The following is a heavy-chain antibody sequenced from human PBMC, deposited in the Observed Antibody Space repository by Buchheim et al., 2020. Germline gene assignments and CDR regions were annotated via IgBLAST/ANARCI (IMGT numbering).Heavy chain of an antibody. V-gene: IGHV3-23*01. CDR1: GLTFTNYA. J-gene: IGHJ5*02. CDR2: ISGGFGST. CDR3: GKNRNFVYYRWFDP. D-gene: IGHD3-22*01. Sequence: VQLLESGGGLVQPGGSLRLSCAASGLTFTNYAMTWVRQDPGKGLEWVSSISGGFGSTHYAESVEGRFTTSRDNSKNTLYLERNSLRAEDTAVYYCGKNRNFVYYRWFDPSGQGTL.